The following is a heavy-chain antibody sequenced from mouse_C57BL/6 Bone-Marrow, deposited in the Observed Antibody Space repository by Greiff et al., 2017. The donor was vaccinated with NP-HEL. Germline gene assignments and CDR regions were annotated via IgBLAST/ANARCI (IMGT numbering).Heavy chain of an antibody. CDR1: GYSITSGYY. J-gene: IGHJ2*01. CDR3: ATYGNSRDY. CDR2: ISYDGSN. D-gene: IGHD2-1*01. Sequence: EVQLQQSGPGLVKPSQSLSLTCSVTGYSITSGYYWNWIRQFPGNKLEWMGYISYDGSNNYNPSLKNRISITRDTSKNQFFLKLNSVTTEDTATYYCATYGNSRDYWGQGTTLTVSS. V-gene: IGHV3-6*01.